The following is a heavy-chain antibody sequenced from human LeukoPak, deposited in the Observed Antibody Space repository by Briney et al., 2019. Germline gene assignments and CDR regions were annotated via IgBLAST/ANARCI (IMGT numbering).Heavy chain of an antibody. Sequence: PSETLSLTCAVYGGSFSGYYWSWIRQPPGKGLEWIGEINHSGSTNYNPSLKSRVTISVDTSKNQFSLKLSSVTAADTAVYYCANRVVVIAIVGFWFDPWGQGTLVTVSS. J-gene: IGHJ5*02. CDR2: INHSGST. D-gene: IGHD2-21*01. CDR1: GGSFSGYY. V-gene: IGHV4-34*01. CDR3: ANRVVVIAIVGFWFDP.